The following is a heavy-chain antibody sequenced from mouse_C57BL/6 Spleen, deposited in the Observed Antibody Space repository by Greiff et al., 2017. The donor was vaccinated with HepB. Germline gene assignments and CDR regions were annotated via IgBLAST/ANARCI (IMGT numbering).Heavy chain of an antibody. CDR2: ISSGGSYT. Sequence: EVKLMESGGDLVKPGGSLKLSCAASGFTFSSYGMSWVRQTPDKTLEWVATISSGGSYTYSPDSVKGRFTISRDNAKNTLYLQMSSLKSEDTAMYYCARRNYGSSYYFDYWGQGTTLTVSS. D-gene: IGHD1-1*01. CDR1: GFTFSSYG. J-gene: IGHJ2*01. CDR3: ARRNYGSSYYFDY. V-gene: IGHV5-6*02.